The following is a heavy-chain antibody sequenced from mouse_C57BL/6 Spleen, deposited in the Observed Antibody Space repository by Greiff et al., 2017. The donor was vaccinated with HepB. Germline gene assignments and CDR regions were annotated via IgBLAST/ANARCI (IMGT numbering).Heavy chain of an antibody. CDR2: IDPSDSYT. Sequence: VKQSCKASGYTFTSYWMQWGKQRPGQGLEWIGEIDPSDSYTNYNQKFKGKATLTVDTSSSTAYMQLSSLTSEDSAVYYCARRTLGRDYFDYWGQGTTLTVSS. J-gene: IGHJ2*01. D-gene: IGHD4-1*01. CDR1: GYTFTSYW. CDR3: ARRTLGRDYFDY. V-gene: IGHV1-50*01.